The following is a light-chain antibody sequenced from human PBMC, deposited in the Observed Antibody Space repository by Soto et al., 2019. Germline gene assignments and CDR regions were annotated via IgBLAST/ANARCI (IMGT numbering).Light chain of an antibody. CDR3: SSYTSSSTLL. J-gene: IGLJ2*01. V-gene: IGLV2-14*01. CDR2: EVS. Sequence: QSALTQPASVSGSPGQSITISCTGTSSDVGGYNYVSWYQQHPGKAPKLMIYEVSNRPSGVSNRFSGPKSGNTASLTISGLQAEDEADYYCSSYTSSSTLLFGGGTQLTVL. CDR1: SSDVGGYNY.